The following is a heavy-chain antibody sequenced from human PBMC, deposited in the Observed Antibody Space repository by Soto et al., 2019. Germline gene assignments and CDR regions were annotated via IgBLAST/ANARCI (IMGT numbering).Heavy chain of an antibody. J-gene: IGHJ6*02. V-gene: IGHV4-59*08. CDR3: VRQGIGPLPGVVDV. Sequence: QVELQQSGPRLVKPSETLSLTCSVSSGPSSSHNWGWIRQSPGRGLEWIGYVYYTGGTSYNPSLRSRVTISADTSTTHSPLTLSSVPAAVTAVYYCVRQGIGPLPGVVDVWGQGTTVSVSS. CDR2: VYYTGGT. D-gene: IGHD3-10*01. CDR1: SGPSSSHN.